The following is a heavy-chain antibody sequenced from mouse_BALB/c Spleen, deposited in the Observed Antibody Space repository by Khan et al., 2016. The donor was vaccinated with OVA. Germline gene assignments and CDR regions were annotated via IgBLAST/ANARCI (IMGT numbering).Heavy chain of an antibody. J-gene: IGHJ3*01. V-gene: IGHV5-6*01. Sequence: EVELVESGGDLVKPGGSLKLSCATSGFTFSSYSMSWVRQTPDKRLEWVTTISSAGDYTYYPDSVRGRFTFSRDNAKNSLYLQMSSLKSEDTAMYYWASHLTGSFAYWGQGTLVTVSA. CDR1: GFTFSSYS. CDR2: ISSAGDYT. CDR3: ASHLTGSFAY. D-gene: IGHD4-1*01.